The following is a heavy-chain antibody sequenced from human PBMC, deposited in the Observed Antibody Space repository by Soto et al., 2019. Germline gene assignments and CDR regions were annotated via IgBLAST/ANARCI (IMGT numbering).Heavy chain of an antibody. J-gene: IGHJ6*02. V-gene: IGHV4-31*03. D-gene: IGHD3-10*01. CDR2: TYYSGST. CDR1: GGSISSGGYY. Sequence: SETLSLTCTVSGGSISSGGYYWSWIRQHPGKGLEWIGYTYYSGSTYYNPSLKSRVTISVDTSKNQFSLKLSSVTAADTAVYYCAREDRPGTSGRDVWGQGTTVTVSS. CDR3: AREDRPGTSGRDV.